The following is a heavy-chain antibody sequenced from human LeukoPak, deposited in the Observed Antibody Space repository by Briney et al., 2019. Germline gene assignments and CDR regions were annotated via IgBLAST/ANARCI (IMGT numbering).Heavy chain of an antibody. J-gene: IGHJ6*02. Sequence: GESLKISCQGSGYSFTSYWIAWVRQIPGKGLEWMGIIYPGDSDIRYSPSFQGHVTISADKSISTAYLQWSRLKASDSAIYYCARVACSDGSCHSWFGFYHYGLDVWGQGTTVTVSS. V-gene: IGHV5-51*01. CDR2: IYPGDSDI. D-gene: IGHD2-15*01. CDR1: GYSFTSYW. CDR3: ARVACSDGSCHSWFGFYHYGLDV.